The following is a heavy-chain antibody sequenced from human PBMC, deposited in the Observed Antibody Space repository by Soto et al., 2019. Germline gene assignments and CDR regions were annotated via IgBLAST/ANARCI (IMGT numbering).Heavy chain of an antibody. J-gene: IGHJ6*02. CDR3: ARGLAVAGMGEYYYYYGMDV. Sequence: ASVKVSCKASGYTFTGYYKHWARQAPGQGLEWMGWINPNSGGTNYAQKFQGWVTMTRDTSISTAYMELSRLRSDDTAVYYCARGLAVAGMGEYYYYYGMDVWGQGTTVTVSS. D-gene: IGHD6-19*01. V-gene: IGHV1-2*04. CDR2: INPNSGGT. CDR1: GYTFTGYY.